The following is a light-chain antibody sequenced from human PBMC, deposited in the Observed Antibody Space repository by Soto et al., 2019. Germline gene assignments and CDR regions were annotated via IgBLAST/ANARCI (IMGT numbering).Light chain of an antibody. J-gene: IGKJ1*01. CDR3: QQYGRSLP. CDR1: QSISDT. Sequence: EIVLTQSPATLSVSPGGRATLSCRASQSISDTLAWYQQKPGQAPRLLIYGASSRATGIPDRFSGSGSGTGMSVVNRRREPYWFRVCYRQQYGRSLPCGQGTKVDIK. V-gene: IGKV3-20*01. CDR2: GAS.